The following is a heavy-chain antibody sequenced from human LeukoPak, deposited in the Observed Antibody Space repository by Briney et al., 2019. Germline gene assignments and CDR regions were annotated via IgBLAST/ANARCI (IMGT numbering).Heavy chain of an antibody. CDR1: GGTFSSYA. Sequence: GVSVKVSCKASGGTFSSYAISWVRQAPGQGPEWMGRIIPIFGTANYAQKFQGRVTITTDESTSTAYMELSSLRSEDTAVYYCARDRYSYGYFDYWGQGTLVTVSS. CDR2: IIPIFGTA. J-gene: IGHJ4*02. V-gene: IGHV1-69*05. CDR3: ARDRYSYGYFDY. D-gene: IGHD5-18*01.